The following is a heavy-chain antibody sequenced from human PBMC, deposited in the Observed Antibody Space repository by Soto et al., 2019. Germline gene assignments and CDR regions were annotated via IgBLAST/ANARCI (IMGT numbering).Heavy chain of an antibody. V-gene: IGHV1-69*01. CDR1: GGTFSTNT. CDR2: IMPIFGSA. CDR3: ARQFDSDTSGYYYAY. J-gene: IGHJ4*02. Sequence: QVQLVQSGAEVKKPGSSVKVSCKASGGTFSTNTISWVRQAPGQGLEWMGGIMPIFGSANYAQKFQGRVTITADEYTRTVYMELSRLRSEDTAVYYCARQFDSDTSGYYYAYWGQGTLDTVSS. D-gene: IGHD3-22*01.